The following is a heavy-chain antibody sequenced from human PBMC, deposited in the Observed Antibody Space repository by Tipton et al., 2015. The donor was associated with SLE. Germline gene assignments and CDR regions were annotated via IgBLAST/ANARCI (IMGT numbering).Heavy chain of an antibody. CDR1: GFTFSKAW. CDR3: TTYLIDYSTSSGWY. V-gene: IGHV3-15*01. D-gene: IGHD6-6*01. J-gene: IGHJ4*02. Sequence: GSLRLSCAASGFTFSKAWMSWVRQAPGKGLEWVGRIKSKTDGGTTDYAAPVKGRFTISRDDSKTTLYLQMNSLKTEDTAVYYCTTYLIDYSTSSGWYWGQGTLVTVSS. CDR2: IKSKTDGGTT.